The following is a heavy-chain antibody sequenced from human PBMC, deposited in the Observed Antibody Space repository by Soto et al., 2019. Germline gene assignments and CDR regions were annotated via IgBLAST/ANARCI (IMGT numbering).Heavy chain of an antibody. CDR2: IKAGNGDT. D-gene: IGHD2-15*01. CDR1: GYIVASYA. Sequence: QLVQSGAEVKKAGASVKVSCQASGYIVASYAIHWVRQAPGQGLEWMGWIKAGNGDTKYSQKFQGRAPLTRETAASTAYMELTSLRSEDTAVYYCLGGTFFDSWGQGTLVTVSS. CDR3: LGGTFFDS. V-gene: IGHV1-3*01. J-gene: IGHJ4*02.